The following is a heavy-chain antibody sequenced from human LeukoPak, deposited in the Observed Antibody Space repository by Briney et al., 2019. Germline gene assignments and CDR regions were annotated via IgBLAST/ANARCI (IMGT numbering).Heavy chain of an antibody. Sequence: GESLKTSCKGSGYSFTSYWIGWVRQMPGKGLEWMGIIYPGDSDTRYSPSFQGQVTISADKSISTAYLQWSSLKASDTAMYYCARIPSGSYYVYYFDYWGQGTLVTVSS. V-gene: IGHV5-51*01. J-gene: IGHJ4*02. CDR2: IYPGDSDT. D-gene: IGHD1-26*01. CDR3: ARIPSGSYYVYYFDY. CDR1: GYSFTSYW.